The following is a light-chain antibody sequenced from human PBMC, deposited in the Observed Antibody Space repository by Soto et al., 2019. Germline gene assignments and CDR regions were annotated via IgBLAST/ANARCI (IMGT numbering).Light chain of an antibody. J-gene: IGLJ1*01. CDR1: SSDVGGYNY. V-gene: IGLV2-14*01. CDR3: SSLTSSSRYV. CDR2: EVS. Sequence: QSALTQPASVSGSPGQSITISCTGTSSDVGGYNYVSWYQQHPGKAPKLMIYEVSNRPSGVSNRFSGSKSGNTASLTISGLQAEGGADYYRSSLTSSSRYVFGPGTKLTVL.